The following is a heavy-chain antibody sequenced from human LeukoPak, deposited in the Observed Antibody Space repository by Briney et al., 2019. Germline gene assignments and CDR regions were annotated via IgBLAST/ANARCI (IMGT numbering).Heavy chain of an antibody. D-gene: IGHD3-3*01. CDR2: INHSGST. V-gene: IGHV4-34*01. CDR1: GGSFSGYY. Sequence: SETLSLTCAVYGGSFSGYYWSWIRQPPGKGLEWIGEINHSGSTNYNPSLKSRVTISVDTSKNQFSLKLSSVTAADTAVYYCARIGTYYDFWFRPYYYYGMDVWGQGTTVTVSS. J-gene: IGHJ6*02. CDR3: ARIGTYYDFWFRPYYYYGMDV.